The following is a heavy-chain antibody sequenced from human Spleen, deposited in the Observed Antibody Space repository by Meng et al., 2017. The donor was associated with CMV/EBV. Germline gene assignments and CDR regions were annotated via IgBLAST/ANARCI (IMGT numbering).Heavy chain of an antibody. J-gene: IGHJ5*01. D-gene: IGHD2-15*01. Sequence: GYYGPRVRQSPGQGREWMGRINPYSGGTDYAQKFQGMVTLTRDTSVSTVYMELSVLRSDDTAVYYCARDRGYCGGNSCYSFNWFDSWGQGTLVTVSS. CDR3: ARDRGYCGGNSCYSFNWFDS. CDR1: GYY. CDR2: INPYSGGT. V-gene: IGHV1-2*06.